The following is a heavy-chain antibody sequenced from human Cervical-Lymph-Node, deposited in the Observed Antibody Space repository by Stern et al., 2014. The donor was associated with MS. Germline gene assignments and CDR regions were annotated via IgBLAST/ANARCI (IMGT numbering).Heavy chain of an antibody. CDR3: ARGELKEGLVRGMDV. D-gene: IGHD1-26*01. V-gene: IGHV1-69*01. CDR2: IIPLFGTA. Sequence: VQLVQSGAEVKKPGSSVKVSCKASGGTFSSYAISWVRQAPGQGLAWMGGIIPLFGTANDAQKFQGRGTITADESTSTAYMELSSLRSEDTAVYYCARGELKEGLVRGMDVWGQGTTVTVSS. CDR1: GGTFSSYA. J-gene: IGHJ6*02.